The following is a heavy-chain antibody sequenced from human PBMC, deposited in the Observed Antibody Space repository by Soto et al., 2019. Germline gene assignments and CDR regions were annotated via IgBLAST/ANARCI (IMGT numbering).Heavy chain of an antibody. Sequence: QVQLVQSGAEVKKSGSSVKVSCKASGGIFSSYAISWVRQAPGQGLEWMGGIIPISETTNYAQKFQGRVTITADESKSTAYMELSSLRSEDTAVYYCARSQGSSTSLEIYYYYYYGMDVWGQGTTVTVSS. J-gene: IGHJ6*02. CDR3: ARSQGSSTSLEIYYYYYYGMDV. D-gene: IGHD2-2*01. CDR1: GGIFSSYA. V-gene: IGHV1-69*01. CDR2: IIPISETT.